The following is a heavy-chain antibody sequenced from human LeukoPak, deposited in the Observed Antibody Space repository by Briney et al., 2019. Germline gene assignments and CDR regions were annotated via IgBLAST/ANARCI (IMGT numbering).Heavy chain of an antibody. Sequence: ASVKVSCKTSGYTFTNYYIHWVRQTPGQGLEWMGRIDPNTGGTKSAKNFQGRVTMTRDTSISTAYMALSGLRSDDTAVYYCASLYDIVGTTVDYWGQGTLVTVSS. J-gene: IGHJ4*02. V-gene: IGHV1-2*06. CDR1: GYTFTNYY. CDR3: ASLYDIVGTTVDY. CDR2: IDPNTGGT. D-gene: IGHD1-26*01.